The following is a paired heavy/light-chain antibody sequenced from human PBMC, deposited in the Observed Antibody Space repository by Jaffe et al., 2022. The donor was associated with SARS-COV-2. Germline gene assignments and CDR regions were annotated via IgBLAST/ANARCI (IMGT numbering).Heavy chain of an antibody. Sequence: QVQLQESGPGLLKPSETLSLTCTVSGGPINGYYWAWIRQPPGKGLEWLGHIHYSETPHYYNPSLKGRVTISLDTSTKQFSLKMTSVTAADTAVYYCARVLHEKDFWDGYSYSFDSWGQGTLVTVSS. V-gene: IGHV4-59*01. CDR2: IHYSETPH. CDR3: ARVLHEKDFWDGYSYSFDS. D-gene: IGHD3-3*01. J-gene: IGHJ4*02. CDR1: GGPINGYY.
Light chain of an antibody. Sequence: QAVLTQSPSASGTPGQRVTISCSGSSSTIGRNTVDWYQQLPGTAPKLLIYKNSQRPSGVPDRFSGSKSGASASLAISGLQSEDEADYYCAAWDDSLNAVVIGGGTKLTVL. CDR2: KNS. J-gene: IGLJ2*01. V-gene: IGLV1-44*01. CDR1: SSTIGRNT. CDR3: AAWDDSLNAVV.